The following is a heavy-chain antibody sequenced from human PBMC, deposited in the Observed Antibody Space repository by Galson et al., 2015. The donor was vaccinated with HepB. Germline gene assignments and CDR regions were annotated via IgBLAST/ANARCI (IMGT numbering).Heavy chain of an antibody. CDR3: ARDRRYFDWLLPFDY. Sequence: SVKVSCKASGYTFTSYGISWVRQAPGQGLEWMGWISAYNGNTNYAQKLQGRVTMTTDTSTSTAYMELRSLRSDDTAVYYCARDRRYFDWLLPFDYWGQGTLVTVSS. V-gene: IGHV1-18*04. J-gene: IGHJ4*02. CDR2: ISAYNGNT. CDR1: GYTFTSYG. D-gene: IGHD3-9*01.